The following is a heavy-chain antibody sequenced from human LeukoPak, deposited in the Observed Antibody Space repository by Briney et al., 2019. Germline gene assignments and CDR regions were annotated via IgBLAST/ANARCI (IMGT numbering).Heavy chain of an antibody. Sequence: GASVKVSCKVSGYTLTELSMHWARQAPGKGLEWMGGFDPEDGETIYAQKFQGRVTMTEDTSTDTAYMELSSLRSEDTAVYYCATLVVLGYCSSTSCFPPWFDPWGQGTLVTVSS. CDR1: GYTLTELS. D-gene: IGHD2-2*01. CDR3: ATLVVLGYCSSTSCFPPWFDP. CDR2: FDPEDGET. J-gene: IGHJ5*02. V-gene: IGHV1-24*01.